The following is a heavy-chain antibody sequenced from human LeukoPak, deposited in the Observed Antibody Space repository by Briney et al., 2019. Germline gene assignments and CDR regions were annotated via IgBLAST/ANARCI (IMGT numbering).Heavy chain of an antibody. CDR1: GYTFTGYY. CDR3: ARDRVPAAIEFRPGDYMDV. V-gene: IGHV1-2*02. D-gene: IGHD2-2*01. Sequence: GASVKVSCKASGYTFTGYYMHWVRQAPGQGLEWMGWINPNSGGTNYAQKFQGRVTMTRDTSISTAYMELSRLRSDDTAVYYCARDRVPAAIEFRPGDYMDVWGKGTTVTISS. J-gene: IGHJ6*03. CDR2: INPNSGGT.